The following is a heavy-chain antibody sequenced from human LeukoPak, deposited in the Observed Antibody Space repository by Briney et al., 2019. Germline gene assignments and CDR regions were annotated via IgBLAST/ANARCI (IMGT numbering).Heavy chain of an antibody. CDR1: GGSVSSGSYY. Sequence: TSETLSLTCTVSGGSVSSGSYYWSWIRQPPGKGLEWIGYIYYSGSTNYNPSLKSRVTISVDTSKNQFSLKLSSVTAADTAVYYCARDISYCSSTSCYYYYGMDVWGQGTTVTVSS. CDR3: ARDISYCSSTSCYYYYGMDV. D-gene: IGHD2-2*01. V-gene: IGHV4-61*01. J-gene: IGHJ6*02. CDR2: IYYSGST.